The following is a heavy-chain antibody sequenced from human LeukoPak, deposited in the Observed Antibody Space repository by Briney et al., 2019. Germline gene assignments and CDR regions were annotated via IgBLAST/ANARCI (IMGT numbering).Heavy chain of an antibody. Sequence: GGSLRLSCTASGFTFSSYSMNWVRQAPGKGLEWVSSISSSSSYIYYADSVKGRFTISRDNAKNSLYLQMNSLRAEDTAVYYCARSRVGATDYWGQGTLVTVSS. D-gene: IGHD1-26*01. V-gene: IGHV3-21*01. CDR1: GFTFSSYS. J-gene: IGHJ4*02. CDR3: ARSRVGATDY. CDR2: ISSSSSYI.